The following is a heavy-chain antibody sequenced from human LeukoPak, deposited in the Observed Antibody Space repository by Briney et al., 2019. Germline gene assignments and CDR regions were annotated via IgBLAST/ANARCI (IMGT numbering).Heavy chain of an antibody. J-gene: IGHJ4*02. CDR1: GYTVITFTNYY. CDR3: ARWPGTTGLDY. V-gene: IGHV1-46*01. Sequence: ASVKVSCKASGYTVITFTNYYMHWVRQAPGQGLEWMGIINPSGGSTTYAQKFRDRVTMTRDTSTTTVYMELSSLKSEDTAVYCCARWPGTTGLDYWGQGTLVTVSS. D-gene: IGHD1-1*01. CDR2: INPSGGST.